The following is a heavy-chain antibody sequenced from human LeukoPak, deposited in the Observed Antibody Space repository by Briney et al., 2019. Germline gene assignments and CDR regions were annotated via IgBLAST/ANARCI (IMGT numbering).Heavy chain of an antibody. CDR3: ARGSVGAGTFGAFDI. CDR1: GFTFSSYS. V-gene: IGHV3-21*01. J-gene: IGHJ3*02. CDR2: ISSSSSYI. Sequence: GGSLRLSCAASGFTFSSYSMNWVRQAPGKGLEWVSSISSSSSYIYYADSVKGRFTISRDNAKNSLYLQMNSLRAEDTAVYYCARGSVGAGTFGAFDIWGQGTMVTVSS. D-gene: IGHD1-26*01.